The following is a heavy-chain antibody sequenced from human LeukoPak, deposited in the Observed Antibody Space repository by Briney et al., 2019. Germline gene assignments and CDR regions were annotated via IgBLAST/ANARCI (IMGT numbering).Heavy chain of an antibody. V-gene: IGHV1-69*06. CDR1: GYTFTGYY. D-gene: IGHD3-10*01. Sequence: SVKVSCKASGYTFTGYYMHWVRQAPGQGLEWMGWIIPIFGTANYAQKFQGRVTITADKSTSTAYMELSSLRSEDTAVYYCAVTMVRGVIMDYMDVWGTGTTVTISS. CDR3: AVTMVRGVIMDYMDV. J-gene: IGHJ6*03. CDR2: IIPIFGTA.